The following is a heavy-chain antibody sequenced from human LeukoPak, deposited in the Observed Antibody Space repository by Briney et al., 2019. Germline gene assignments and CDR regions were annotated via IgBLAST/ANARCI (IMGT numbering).Heavy chain of an antibody. V-gene: IGHV3-23*01. CDR3: AKGPTVTTYAEYFQH. CDR2: ISGSGGST. Sequence: GGSLRLSCAASGFTFSSYAMSWVRQAPGKGLEWVSAISGSGGSTYYADSGKGRLTISRDNSKNTLYLQMNSLRAEDTAVYYCAKGPTVTTYAEYFQHWGQGTLVTVSS. CDR1: GFTFSSYA. D-gene: IGHD4-17*01. J-gene: IGHJ1*01.